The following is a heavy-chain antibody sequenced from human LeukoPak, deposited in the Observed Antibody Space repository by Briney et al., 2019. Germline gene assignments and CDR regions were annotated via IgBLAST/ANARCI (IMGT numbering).Heavy chain of an antibody. CDR1: GFTFDDYT. CDR2: ISWDGGST. CDR3: ANSDSRQQLSS. V-gene: IGHV3-43*01. D-gene: IGHD6-13*01. J-gene: IGHJ5*02. Sequence: GGSLRLSCAASGFTFDDYTMHWVRQAPGKGLEWVSLISWDGGSTSYADSLKGRFTISRDNSKNSLYLQMNSLRTEDTALYYCANSDSRQQLSSWGQGTLVTVSS.